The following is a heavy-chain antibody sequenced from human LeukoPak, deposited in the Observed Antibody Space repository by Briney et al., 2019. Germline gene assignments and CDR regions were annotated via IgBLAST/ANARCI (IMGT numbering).Heavy chain of an antibody. D-gene: IGHD6-13*01. V-gene: IGHV3-23*01. J-gene: IGHJ4*02. CDR3: AKDLLGIAPAGDFFDY. CDR2: ISGSGGGT. CDR1: GFTFSSYA. Sequence: GGSLTLSCAASGFTFSSYAMSWVRQAPGKGLEWVSAISGSGGGTYYADSVKGRFTISRDNSKNTLYLQMNSLRAEDTAVYYCAKDLLGIAPAGDFFDYWGQGTLVTVSS.